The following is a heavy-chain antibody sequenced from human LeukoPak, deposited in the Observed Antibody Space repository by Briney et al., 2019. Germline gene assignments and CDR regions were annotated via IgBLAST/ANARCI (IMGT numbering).Heavy chain of an antibody. J-gene: IGHJ3*02. D-gene: IGHD3-3*02. V-gene: IGHV3-23*01. CDR1: GFTFSRYA. Sequence: LPGGSLRLSCAASGFTFSRYAMNWVRRAPGKGLEWVSAISGNDGGTYYADSVKGRFTISRDNSKNTLYLQMNSLRAEDTAVYYCAKIRAPAYDIWGQGTMVTVSS. CDR3: AKIRAPAYDI. CDR2: ISGNDGGT.